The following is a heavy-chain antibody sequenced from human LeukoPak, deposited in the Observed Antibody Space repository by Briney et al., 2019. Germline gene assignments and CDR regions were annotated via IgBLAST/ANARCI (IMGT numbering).Heavy chain of an antibody. J-gene: IGHJ4*02. Sequence: GGSLRLSCAASGFTFSNYWMHWVRQAPGKGLVWVSRINSDGINTSYADSVKGRFTISRDNAKNTLNLQMNSLRAEDTAVYYCAKDISGMLFHYWGQGTLVTVSS. CDR2: INSDGINT. CDR3: AKDISGMLFHY. D-gene: IGHD2-21*01. V-gene: IGHV3-74*01. CDR1: GFTFSNYW.